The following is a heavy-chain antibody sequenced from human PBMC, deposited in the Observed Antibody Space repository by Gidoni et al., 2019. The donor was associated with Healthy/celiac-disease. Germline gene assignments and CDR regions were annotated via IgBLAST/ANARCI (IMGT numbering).Heavy chain of an antibody. J-gene: IGHJ4*02. V-gene: IGHV3-33*01. CDR1: GFTFSSYG. CDR3: ASVVVGATGY. CDR2: IWYDGSNK. Sequence: QVQLVESGGGVVQPGRSLRLSCAASGFTFSSYGMHWVRQAPGKGLEWVAVIWYDGSNKYYADSVKGRFTISRDNSKNTLYLQMNSLRAEDTAVYYCASVVVGATGYWGQGTLVTVSS. D-gene: IGHD1-26*01.